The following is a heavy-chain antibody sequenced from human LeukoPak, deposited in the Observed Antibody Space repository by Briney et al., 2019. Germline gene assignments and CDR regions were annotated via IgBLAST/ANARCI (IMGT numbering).Heavy chain of an antibody. J-gene: IGHJ5*02. CDR1: GFTFSSYV. D-gene: IGHD5-18*01. V-gene: IGHV3-66*01. CDR3: ARDQVGYTYGTS. CDR2: IYSVENT. Sequence: GGSLRLSCAASGFTFSSYVMHWVRPAPGKGLEWVSVIYSVENTHYADSVKGRFTISRDISKTTVYLQMDSLTVEDTAVYYCARDQVGYTYGTSWGQGTLVTVSS.